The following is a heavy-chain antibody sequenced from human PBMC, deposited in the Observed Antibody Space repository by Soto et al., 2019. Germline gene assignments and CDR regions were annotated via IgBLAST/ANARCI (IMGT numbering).Heavy chain of an antibody. V-gene: IGHV3-9*01. D-gene: IGHD6-19*01. J-gene: IGHJ4*02. CDR3: AKDINQGIAVAGTAPLDY. Sequence: EVQLVESGGGLVQHGRSLRLSCAASGFTFDDYAMHWVRQAPGKGLEWVSGISWNSGSIGYADSVKGRFTISRDNAKNSLYLQMNSLRAEDTALYYCAKDINQGIAVAGTAPLDYWGQGTLVTVSS. CDR2: ISWNSGSI. CDR1: GFTFDDYA.